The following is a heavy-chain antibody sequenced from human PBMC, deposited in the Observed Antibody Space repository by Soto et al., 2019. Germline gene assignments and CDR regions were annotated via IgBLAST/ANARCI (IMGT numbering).Heavy chain of an antibody. Sequence: SLRLSCAASGFTFSSYAMHWVRQAPGKGLEWVAVISYDGSNKYYADSVKGRFTISRDNSKNTLYLQMNSLRAEDTAVYYCARDYYDSSGYSEVDYWGQGTLVTVSS. CDR2: ISYDGSNK. CDR1: GFTFSSYA. J-gene: IGHJ4*02. D-gene: IGHD3-22*01. V-gene: IGHV3-30-3*01. CDR3: ARDYYDSSGYSEVDY.